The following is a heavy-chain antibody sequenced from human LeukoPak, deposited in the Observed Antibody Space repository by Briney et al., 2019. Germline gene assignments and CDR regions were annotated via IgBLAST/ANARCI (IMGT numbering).Heavy chain of an antibody. D-gene: IGHD3-10*01. Sequence: VASVTVSCKASGGTFSSYAISWVRQAPGQGLEWMGRIIPILGIANYAQKFQGRVTITADKSTSTAYMELSILSSEDTGVYYCARDPVFRGVIDYLGQGTLVSVSS. J-gene: IGHJ4*02. CDR2: IIPILGIA. CDR3: ARDPVFRGVIDY. V-gene: IGHV1-69*04. CDR1: GGTFSSYA.